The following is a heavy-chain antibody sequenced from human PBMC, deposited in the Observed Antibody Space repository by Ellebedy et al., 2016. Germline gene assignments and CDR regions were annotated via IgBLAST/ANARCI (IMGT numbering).Heavy chain of an antibody. V-gene: IGHV3-30*18. CDR3: AKVRSPDYYNTYDMDV. CDR1: GFTFSRFD. D-gene: IGHD3-10*01. J-gene: IGHJ6*02. Sequence: GESLKISCAASGFTFSRFDIHWVRQAQGKGLEWVAAISNDGNDENYGASVKGRFSISRDNSKNRVYLQMSSLRVEDTAVYSCAKVRSPDYYNTYDMDVWGQGTTVTVSS. CDR2: ISNDGNDE.